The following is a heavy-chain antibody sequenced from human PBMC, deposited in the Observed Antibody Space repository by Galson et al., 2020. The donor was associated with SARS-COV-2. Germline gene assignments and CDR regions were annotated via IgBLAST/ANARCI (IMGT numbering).Heavy chain of an antibody. D-gene: IGHD2-2*01. CDR1: GYTLTELS. J-gene: IGHJ5*02. Sequence: ASVKVSCKVSGYTLTELSMHWVRQAPGKGLEWMGGFDPEDGETIYAQKFQGRVTMTEDTSTDTAYMELSSLRSEDTAVYYCATSPVVLRKNLFDPWGQGTLVTVSS. CDR2: FDPEDGET. CDR3: ATSPVVLRKNLFDP. V-gene: IGHV1-24*01.